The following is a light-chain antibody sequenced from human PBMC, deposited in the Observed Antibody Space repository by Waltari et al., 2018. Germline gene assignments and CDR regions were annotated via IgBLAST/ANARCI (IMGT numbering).Light chain of an antibody. CDR1: QGISSS. CDR3: QQLNSYPPGIT. V-gene: IGKV1-9*01. CDR2: AAS. Sequence: IQLTQSPSSLSASVGARVTITCRASQGISSSLACDQQKPGKAPKLLTYAASTLQSGVPSRFSGSGSGTDFTLTISSLQPEDFATYYCQQLNSYPPGITFGPGTKVDIK. J-gene: IGKJ3*01.